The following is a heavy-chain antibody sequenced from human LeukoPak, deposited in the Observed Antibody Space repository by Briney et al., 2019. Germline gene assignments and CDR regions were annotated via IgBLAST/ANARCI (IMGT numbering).Heavy chain of an antibody. V-gene: IGHV3-53*01. J-gene: IGHJ4*02. Sequence: AGGSLRLSCAASGFTVSNTYMSWVRQAPGKGLEWVSIIYSGGGTRYADSVKGRFTISRDNSRNTLYLQMNSLRAEDTALYYCARDNYDSSGFTWGQGTLVTASS. CDR2: IYSGGGT. CDR3: ARDNYDSSGFT. D-gene: IGHD3-22*01. CDR1: GFTVSNTY.